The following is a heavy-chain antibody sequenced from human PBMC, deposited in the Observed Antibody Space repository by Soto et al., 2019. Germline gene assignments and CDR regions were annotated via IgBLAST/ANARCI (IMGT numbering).Heavy chain of an antibody. D-gene: IGHD6-13*01. CDR3: AKSPIAAQGRRPNDY. Sequence: GGSLRLSCAASGFTFSSYAMSWVRQAPGKGLEWVSAISGSGGSTYYADSVKGRFTISRDNSKNTLYLQMNSLRAEDTAVYYCAKSPIAAQGRRPNDYWGQGTLVTVSS. CDR2: ISGSGGST. V-gene: IGHV3-23*01. CDR1: GFTFSSYA. J-gene: IGHJ4*02.